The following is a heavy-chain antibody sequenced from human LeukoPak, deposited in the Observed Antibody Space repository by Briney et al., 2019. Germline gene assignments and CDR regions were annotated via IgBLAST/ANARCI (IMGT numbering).Heavy chain of an antibody. J-gene: IGHJ4*02. CDR1: GFSFSSYT. CDR2: ISYDASNK. Sequence: GGSLRLSCAASGFSFSSYTMHWVRQAPGKGLEWVALISYDASNKYYADSVKGRFTISRDSSKNMVYLQMNSLRAEDTAVYYCAKDLTTVTTQGDYWGQGTLVTVSS. V-gene: IGHV3-30*04. D-gene: IGHD4-17*01. CDR3: AKDLTTVTTQGDY.